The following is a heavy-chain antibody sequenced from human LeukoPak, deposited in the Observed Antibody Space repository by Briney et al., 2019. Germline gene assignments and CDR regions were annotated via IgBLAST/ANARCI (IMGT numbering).Heavy chain of an antibody. Sequence: PGGSLRLSCAASGFTFSNAWMSWVRQAPGKGLEWVGFIRSKAYGGTTEYAASVKGRFTISRDDSKSIAYLQMNSLKTEDTAVYYCTRVGYSSGWGDHWGQGTLVTVSS. CDR1: GFTFSNAW. CDR3: TRVGYSSGWGDH. J-gene: IGHJ4*02. D-gene: IGHD6-19*01. V-gene: IGHV3-49*04. CDR2: IRSKAYGGTT.